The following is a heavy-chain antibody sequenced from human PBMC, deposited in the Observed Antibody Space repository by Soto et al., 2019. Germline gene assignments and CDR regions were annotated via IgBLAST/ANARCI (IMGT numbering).Heavy chain of an antibody. CDR3: ARALSSSWYRTPLDY. CDR1: GFTFSSYA. J-gene: IGHJ4*02. D-gene: IGHD6-13*01. CDR2: ISYDGSNK. Sequence: PGGSLRLSCAASGFTFSSYAMHWVRQAPGKGLEWVAVISYDGSNKYYADSVKGRFTISRDNSKNTLYLQMNSLRAEDTAVYYCARALSSSWYRTPLDYWGQGTMVTVSS. V-gene: IGHV3-30-3*01.